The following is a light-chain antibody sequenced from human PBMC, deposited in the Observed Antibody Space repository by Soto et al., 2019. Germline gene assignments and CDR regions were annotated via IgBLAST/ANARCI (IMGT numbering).Light chain of an antibody. J-gene: IGKJ1*01. CDR3: QQYNSYSQT. CDR2: DSS. Sequence: DIQMTQSPSTLSASVGDRVTITCRDSQRISSWLAWYQQKPCKAPKLLIYDSSSLESGVPSRFSGSGSGTEFTLTISSLQPDDFATYYCQQYNSYSQTFGQGTKV. CDR1: QRISSW. V-gene: IGKV1-5*01.